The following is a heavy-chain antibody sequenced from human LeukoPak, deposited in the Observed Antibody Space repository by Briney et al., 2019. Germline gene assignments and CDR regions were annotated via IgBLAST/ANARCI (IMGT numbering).Heavy chain of an antibody. Sequence: ASVKVSCKASGYTFTSYYMHWVRQAPGQGREWMGIINPSGGSTSYAQKFQGRVTMTRDTSTSTVYMELGSMRSEDTAVYYCARELRYFDWLAYYYYYGMDVWGKGTTVTVSS. J-gene: IGHJ6*04. CDR1: GYTFTSYY. CDR3: ARELRYFDWLAYYYYYGMDV. V-gene: IGHV1-46*01. D-gene: IGHD3-9*01. CDR2: INPSGGST.